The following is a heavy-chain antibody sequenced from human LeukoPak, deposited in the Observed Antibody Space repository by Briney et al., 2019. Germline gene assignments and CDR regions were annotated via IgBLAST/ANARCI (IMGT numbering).Heavy chain of an antibody. V-gene: IGHV4-4*07. CDR3: ARDALSDYGDYVGYFDY. D-gene: IGHD4-17*01. CDR2: IYTSGST. J-gene: IGHJ4*02. CDR1: GGSISSYY. Sequence: SGTLSLTCTVSGGSISSYYWGWIRQPAGKGLEWIGRIYTSGSTNYNPSLKSRVTMSVDTSKNQFSLKVSSVTAADTAVYYCARDALSDYGDYVGYFDYWGQGTLVTVSS.